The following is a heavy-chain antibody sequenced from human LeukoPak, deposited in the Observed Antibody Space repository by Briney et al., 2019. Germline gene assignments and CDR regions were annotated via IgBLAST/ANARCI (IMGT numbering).Heavy chain of an antibody. V-gene: IGHV1-69*13. J-gene: IGHJ4*02. CDR1: GGTFSSYA. CDR2: IIPIFGTA. Sequence: SVKLSCKASGGTFSSYAISWVREAPGQGLEWMGGIIPIFGTANYAQKFQGRVTITADESTSTAYMELSSLRSEDTAVYYCARWLLGSSWYHDWGQGTLVTVSS. CDR3: ARWLLGSSWYHD. D-gene: IGHD6-13*01.